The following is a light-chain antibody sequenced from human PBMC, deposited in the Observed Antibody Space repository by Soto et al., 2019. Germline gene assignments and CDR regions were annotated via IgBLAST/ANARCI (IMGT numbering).Light chain of an antibody. J-gene: IGLJ1*01. CDR3: QSYDSTIDARDV. V-gene: IGLV1-40*01. CDR2: GDS. Sequence: QSVLTQPPSVSGAPGQRVTISCTGSGSNIGAGYDVHWYQHRPGTAPKLLVFGDSHRPSGVPDRFSGSKSGTSASLAITGLQAEVEGDYYCQSYDSTIDARDVFGTGTKLTVL. CDR1: GSNIGAGYD.